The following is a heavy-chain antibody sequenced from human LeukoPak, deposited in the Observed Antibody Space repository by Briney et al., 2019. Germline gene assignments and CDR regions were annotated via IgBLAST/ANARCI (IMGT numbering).Heavy chain of an antibody. J-gene: IGHJ3*02. Sequence: ASVKVSCKASGYTFTGYYMHWVRQAPGQGLEWMGWINPNSGDTNYAQKFQGRVTMTRDTSISTAYMELSRLTSDDTAVYYCARDASSGYYYGGMAFDIWGQGTMVTVSS. CDR3: ARDASSGYYYGGMAFDI. D-gene: IGHD3-22*01. V-gene: IGHV1-2*02. CDR1: GYTFTGYY. CDR2: INPNSGDT.